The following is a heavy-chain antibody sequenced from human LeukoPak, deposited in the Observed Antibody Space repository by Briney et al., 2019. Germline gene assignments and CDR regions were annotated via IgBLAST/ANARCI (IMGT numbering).Heavy chain of an antibody. Sequence: SVKVSCKASGGTFSSYAISWVRQAPGQGLEWMGGIIPIFGTANYAQKFQGRVTITTDESTSTAYMELSSLRSEDTAVYYCARNGITGTRGGYYFDYWGQGTLVTVSS. CDR1: GGTFSSYA. D-gene: IGHD1-7*01. V-gene: IGHV1-69*05. CDR3: ARNGITGTRGGYYFDY. CDR2: IIPIFGTA. J-gene: IGHJ4*02.